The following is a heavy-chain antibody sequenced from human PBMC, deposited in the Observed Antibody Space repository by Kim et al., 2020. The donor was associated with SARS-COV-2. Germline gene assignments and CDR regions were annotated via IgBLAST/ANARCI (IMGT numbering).Heavy chain of an antibody. D-gene: IGHD1-26*01. Sequence: GGSLRLSCVASKFTFSNYWMSWVRQAPGKGLEWVANINQDGSEDNYADSVKGRFTISRDNAKNSLYLQLNSLRVDDTAVYYCAKNMDGSYYFPDDWGQGTLVTVSS. V-gene: IGHV3-7*03. CDR2: INQDGSED. CDR3: AKNMDGSYYFPDD. CDR1: KFTFSNYW. J-gene: IGHJ4*02.